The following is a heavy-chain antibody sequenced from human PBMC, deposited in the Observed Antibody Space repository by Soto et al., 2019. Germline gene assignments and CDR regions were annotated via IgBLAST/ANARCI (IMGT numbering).Heavy chain of an antibody. V-gene: IGHV3-7*03. J-gene: IGHJ4*02. CDR3: ARGYCSSGTCPPLDF. CDR1: GFTFSYYG. D-gene: IGHD2-15*01. CDR2: IKEDGSQM. Sequence: PGGSLRISCTTSGFTFSYYGMTWVRQAPGKGLEWVANIKEDGSQMFYLDSVKGRFTVSRDNAKNSLYLQMNYPRAEDTAVYYCARGYCSSGTCPPLDFWGQGTLVNVSS.